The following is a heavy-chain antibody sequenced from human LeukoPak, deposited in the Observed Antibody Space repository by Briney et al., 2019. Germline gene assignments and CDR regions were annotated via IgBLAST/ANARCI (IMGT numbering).Heavy chain of an antibody. V-gene: IGHV3-21*06. J-gene: IGHJ5*02. CDR3: ARDSDAWSNWFDT. CDR1: GLTVRDYK. D-gene: IGHD1-26*01. CDR2: IDSSSRFI. Sequence: PGGSLRLSCEASGLTVRDYKLNWVRQAPGKGLEWVSSIDSSSRFIYYADSVKGRFTISRDNAKNSLRLQMNSLRAEDTAVYYCARDSDAWSNWFDTWGQGTLVTVSS.